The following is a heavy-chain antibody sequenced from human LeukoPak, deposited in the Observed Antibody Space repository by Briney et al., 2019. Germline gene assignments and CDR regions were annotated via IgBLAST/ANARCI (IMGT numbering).Heavy chain of an antibody. CDR2: IYHSGST. Sequence: PSETLSLTCAVSGYSIGSGYYWGWIRQPPGKGLEWIGSIYHSGSTYYNPSLKSRVTISVDTSKNQLSLKLSSVTAADTAVYYCARSEQWLVYYFDYWGQGTLVTVSS. V-gene: IGHV4-38-2*01. J-gene: IGHJ4*02. CDR1: GYSIGSGYY. D-gene: IGHD6-19*01. CDR3: ARSEQWLVYYFDY.